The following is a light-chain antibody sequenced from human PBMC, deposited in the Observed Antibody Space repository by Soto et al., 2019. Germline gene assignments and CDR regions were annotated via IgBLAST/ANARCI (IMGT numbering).Light chain of an antibody. V-gene: IGLV2-11*01. J-gene: IGLJ3*02. CDR2: DVT. CDR1: SDDVGAYNY. CDR3: CSYAGRYTWV. Sequence: QSALTQTRSVSGSPGQSVTISCTGTSDDVGAYNYVSWYQQHPGNAPKFMLYDVTKRPSGVPDRFSGSKSGNTASLTISGLLAEDEADYYCCSYAGRYTWVFGGGTKLTVL.